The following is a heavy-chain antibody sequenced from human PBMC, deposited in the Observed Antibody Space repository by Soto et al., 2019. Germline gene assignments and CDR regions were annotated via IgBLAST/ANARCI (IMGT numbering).Heavy chain of an antibody. CDR1: GGSISSYY. Sequence: SETLSLTCTVSGGSISSYYWSWIRQPPGKGLEWIGYIYYSGSTNYNPSLKSRVTISVDTSKNQFSLKLSSVTAADTAVYYCARSSYCSSTSCYKHYYYYYYMDVWGKGTTVTVSS. CDR2: IYYSGST. V-gene: IGHV4-59*08. CDR3: ARSSYCSSTSCYKHYYYYYYMDV. J-gene: IGHJ6*03. D-gene: IGHD2-2*02.